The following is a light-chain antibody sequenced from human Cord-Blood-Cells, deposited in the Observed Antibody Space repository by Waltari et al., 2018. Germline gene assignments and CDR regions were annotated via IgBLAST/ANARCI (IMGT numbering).Light chain of an antibody. CDR3: QQSYSTPWT. Sequence: DIQMTQSLSSLSASVGDRVTITCRASQSISSYLNWYQQKPGKAPKLLIDAASSLQSGVPSRFSGSGSGTDFTLTISSLQPEDFATYYCQQSYSTPWTFGQGTKVEIK. CDR2: AAS. V-gene: IGKV1-39*01. CDR1: QSISSY. J-gene: IGKJ1*01.